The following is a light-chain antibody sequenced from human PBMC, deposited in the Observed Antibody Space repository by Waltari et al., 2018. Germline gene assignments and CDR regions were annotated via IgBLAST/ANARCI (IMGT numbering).Light chain of an antibody. CDR1: ASPKNY. Sequence: SYELTQPPSVSVSPGLTARITCSGDASPKNYAYWYQQKSGPAPVLVIYEDSKRPSRIPERFSGSSSGTMATLTISGAQVEDEADYYCSSTDNSGDQRVFGGGTKLTVL. CDR3: SSTDNSGDQRV. J-gene: IGLJ3*02. V-gene: IGLV3-10*01. CDR2: EDS.